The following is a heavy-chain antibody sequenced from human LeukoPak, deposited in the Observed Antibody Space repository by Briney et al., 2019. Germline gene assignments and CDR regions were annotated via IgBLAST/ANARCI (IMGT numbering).Heavy chain of an antibody. J-gene: IGHJ3*02. V-gene: IGHV4-34*01. CDR1: GGSFRGYY. D-gene: IGHD3-10*01. CDR2: INHRGRT. CDR3: ARGPISPFTMVRGVTHNDAFDI. Sequence: SETLSLTYAVYGGSFRGYYWRWLRQPRGKGLERFGAINHRGRTNYNPSLKSRVTISVDTSKNHFSLKLSSVTAADTAVYYCARGPISPFTMVRGVTHNDAFDIWGQGTMVTVSS.